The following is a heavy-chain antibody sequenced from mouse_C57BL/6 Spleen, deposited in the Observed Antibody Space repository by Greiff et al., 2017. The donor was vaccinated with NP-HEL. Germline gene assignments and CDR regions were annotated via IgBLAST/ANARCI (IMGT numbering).Heavy chain of an antibody. CDR2: IYPGDGDT. CDR1: GYAFSSYW. V-gene: IGHV1-80*01. D-gene: IGHD3-1*01. Sequence: QVQLQQSGAELVKPGASVKISCKASGYAFSSYWMNWVKQRPGKGLEWIGQIYPGDGDTNYNGKFKGKATLTADKSSSTAYMQLSSLTSEDSAVYFCASGTRGLYWYFDVWGTGTTVTVSS. J-gene: IGHJ1*03. CDR3: ASGTRGLYWYFDV.